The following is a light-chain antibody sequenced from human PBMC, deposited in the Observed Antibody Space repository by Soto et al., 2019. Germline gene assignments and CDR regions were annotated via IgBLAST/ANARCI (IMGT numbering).Light chain of an antibody. J-gene: IGKJ2*01. V-gene: IGKV1-39*01. CDR1: QTIRNS. Sequence: DVQMTQSPTSLSASLGDRVTITGRASQTIRNSLNWYQQKSGKAPKLLISGVFHLESGVSPRFSGSGSGKDFTLTINSLQPEDFATYYCQQSFNTPPYAFGQGTRLEI. CDR2: GVF. CDR3: QQSFNTPPYA.